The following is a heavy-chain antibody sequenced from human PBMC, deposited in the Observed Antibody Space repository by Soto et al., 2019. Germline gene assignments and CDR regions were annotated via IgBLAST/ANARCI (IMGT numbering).Heavy chain of an antibody. CDR1: GGTFSSYA. J-gene: IGHJ6*02. V-gene: IGHV1-69*12. CDR2: IIPIFGTA. D-gene: IGHD5-12*01. CDR3: VRAYSGYDLDSDYYYYGMDV. Sequence: QVQLVQSGAEVKKPGSSVKVSCKASGGTFSSYAISWVRQAPGQGLEWMGGIIPIFGTANYAQKFQGRVTITADESTSTAYMELSSLRSEDTAVYYCVRAYSGYDLDSDYYYYGMDVWGQGTTVTVSS.